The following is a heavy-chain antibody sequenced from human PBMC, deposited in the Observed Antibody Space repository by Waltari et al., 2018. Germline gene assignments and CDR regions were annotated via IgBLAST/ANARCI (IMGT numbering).Heavy chain of an antibody. J-gene: IGHJ6*02. D-gene: IGHD6-19*01. CDR1: GFTFSRYW. CDR3: ARVATKTYSSPVPGRPYYYGMDV. CDR2: INSDGSST. Sequence: EEQLVESGGGLAQPGESLSLSCAASGFTFSRYWLDWVRQAPGKGLVWVSRINSDGSSTTYADSVKGRFTISRDNAKNTLYVQMNRLRAEDTAVYYCARVATKTYSSPVPGRPYYYGMDVWGQGTTVTVSS. V-gene: IGHV3-74*01.